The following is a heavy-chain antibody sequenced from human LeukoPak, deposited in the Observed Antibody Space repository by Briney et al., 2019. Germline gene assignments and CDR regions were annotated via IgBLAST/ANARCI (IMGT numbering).Heavy chain of an antibody. J-gene: IGHJ5*02. D-gene: IGHD4-17*01. Sequence: ASVKVSCKAYGYRFRDHYIHWVRQAPGQGLEYLGWINPNSGGTNYAQKFQGRVTLTRDTSIDTAYIHLGSLTSDDTAVYFCARGYFGDYVLDTWGQGTLVTVSP. CDR1: GYRFRDHY. CDR2: INPNSGGT. CDR3: ARGYFGDYVLDT. V-gene: IGHV1-2*02.